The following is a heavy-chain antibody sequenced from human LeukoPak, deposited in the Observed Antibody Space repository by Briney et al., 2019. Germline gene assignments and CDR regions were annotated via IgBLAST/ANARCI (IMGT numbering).Heavy chain of an antibody. CDR3: ARGGVTTIAQYVY. CDR1: GGSIISDF. D-gene: IGHD5-12*01. Sequence: SETLSLTCTASGGSIISDFWSWIRQPPGKGPEWIGYIFDSGTTNYNPSTNYNPSPKSRVTVSLDTSKNHFSLKLSSVTAADTAVYFCARGGVTTIAQYVYWGQGILVTVSS. CDR2: IFDSGTTNYNPST. J-gene: IGHJ4*02. V-gene: IGHV4-59*01.